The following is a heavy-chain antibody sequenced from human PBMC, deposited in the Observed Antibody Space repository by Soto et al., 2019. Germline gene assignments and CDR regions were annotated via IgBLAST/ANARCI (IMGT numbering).Heavy chain of an antibody. CDR1: GGSISSGGYY. V-gene: IGHV4-31*03. CDR2: IYYSGST. Sequence: QVQLQESGPGLVKPSQTLSLTCTVSGGSISSGGYYWSWIRQHPGKGLEWIGYIYYSGSTYYNPSLKSRVTISVDTSKNQFSLKLSSVTAADTAVYYCARARSVYCSSTSCYLDWFDPWGQGTLVTVSS. D-gene: IGHD2-2*01. J-gene: IGHJ5*02. CDR3: ARARSVYCSSTSCYLDWFDP.